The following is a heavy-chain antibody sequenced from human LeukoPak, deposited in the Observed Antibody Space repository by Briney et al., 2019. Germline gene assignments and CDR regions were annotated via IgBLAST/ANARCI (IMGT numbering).Heavy chain of an antibody. Sequence: PSETLSLTCTVSGGSISSYYWSWLRQPPGKGLEWIGYICYSGSTNYNPSLKSRVTISVDTSKNRFSLKLSSVTAADTAVYYCARQQYSGTTPFDYWGQGTLVTVSS. V-gene: IGHV4-59*08. J-gene: IGHJ4*02. CDR3: ARQQYSGTTPFDY. CDR2: ICYSGST. D-gene: IGHD1-1*01. CDR1: GGSISSYY.